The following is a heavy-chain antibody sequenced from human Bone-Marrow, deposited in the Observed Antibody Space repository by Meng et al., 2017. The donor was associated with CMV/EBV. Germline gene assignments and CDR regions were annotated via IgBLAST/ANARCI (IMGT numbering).Heavy chain of an antibody. CDR2: FKGKSDDGTR. V-gene: IGHV3-15*01. J-gene: IGHJ3*01. CDR3: TTGDGTSNAFDF. D-gene: IGHD5-24*01. Sequence: GESLKISCAASGFTFSSYSMNWVRQAPGKGLEWLGRFKGKSDDGTRDYPAPVKGRFTISRDDSKKTFYLQMNSLKTEDTAVYYCTTGDGTSNAFDFWGQGAMVTVSS. CDR1: GFTFSSYS.